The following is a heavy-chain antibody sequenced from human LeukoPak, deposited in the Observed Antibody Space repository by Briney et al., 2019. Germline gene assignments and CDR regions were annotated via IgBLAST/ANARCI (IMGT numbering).Heavy chain of an antibody. Sequence: SETLSLTCTVSGGSISNSYYYWGWTRQPPGEALEWIGSIYYSGTTYYKPSLKSRVTISVDTSKNQFSLRLSSVTAADTAVYYCASHPADYDFWSGTTIWGQGTLVAVSS. CDR1: GGSISNSYYY. V-gene: IGHV4-39*01. D-gene: IGHD3-3*01. J-gene: IGHJ4*02. CDR2: IYYSGTT. CDR3: ASHPADYDFWSGTTI.